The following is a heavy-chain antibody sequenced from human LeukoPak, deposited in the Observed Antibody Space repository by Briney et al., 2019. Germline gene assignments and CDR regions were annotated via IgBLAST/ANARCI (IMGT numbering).Heavy chain of an antibody. D-gene: IGHD6-13*01. J-gene: IGHJ4*02. V-gene: IGHV3-7*03. Sequence: GGSLRLSCAASGFRFNTFWMSWVRRAPGKGLEWVPNIKQDGNEKYYVDSVKGRFTISRDNAKNSLYLQMNSLRAEDTAVYYCAKTLQQLVPSYFDYWGQGTLVTVSS. CDR2: IKQDGNEK. CDR1: GFRFNTFW. CDR3: AKTLQQLVPSYFDY.